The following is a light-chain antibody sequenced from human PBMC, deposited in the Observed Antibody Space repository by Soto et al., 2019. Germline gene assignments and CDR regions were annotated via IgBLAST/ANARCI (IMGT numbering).Light chain of an antibody. CDR2: ATS. V-gene: IGKV1-39*01. Sequence: DIQMTQSPSSLSASVGDRVTITCRASQSISNYLNWYQQKPGKAPKLLIHATSSLQSGVPSRFSGSGSGTDHTLTISSLQPEDFATYSCQQTVSTPRTFGQGTKVEIK. J-gene: IGKJ1*01. CDR3: QQTVSTPRT. CDR1: QSISNY.